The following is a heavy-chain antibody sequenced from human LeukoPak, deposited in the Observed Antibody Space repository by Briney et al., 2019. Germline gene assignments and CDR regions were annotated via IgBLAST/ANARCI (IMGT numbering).Heavy chain of an antibody. CDR1: GFTFDDYA. Sequence: GGSLRLSCAASGFTFDDYAMHWVRQAPGKGLEWVSGISWNSGSIGYADSVKGRFTISRDNAKNSLYLQMNSLRAEDTALYYCAKGGGAYYYYGMDVRGQGTTVTVSS. D-gene: IGHD4-17*01. CDR3: AKGGGAYYYYGMDV. CDR2: ISWNSGSI. J-gene: IGHJ6*02. V-gene: IGHV3-9*01.